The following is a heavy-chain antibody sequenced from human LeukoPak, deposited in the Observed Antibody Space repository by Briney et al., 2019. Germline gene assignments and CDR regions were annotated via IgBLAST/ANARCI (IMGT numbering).Heavy chain of an antibody. CDR2: ISGSGGST. CDR1: GFTFSSYA. Sequence: GGSLRLSCAASGFTFSSYAMSWVRQAPGKGLEWVSAISGSGGSTYYADSVKGRFTISRDNSKNTLYLQMNSLRAEDTAVYYCVVQHRGGWYGPFDDWGQGRLVTVSS. J-gene: IGHJ4*02. CDR3: VVQHRGGWYGPFDD. V-gene: IGHV3-23*01. D-gene: IGHD6-19*01.